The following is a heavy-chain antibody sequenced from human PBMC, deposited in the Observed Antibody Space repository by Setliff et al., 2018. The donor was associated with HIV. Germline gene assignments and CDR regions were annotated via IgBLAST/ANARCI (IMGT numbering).Heavy chain of an antibody. V-gene: IGHV4-34*01. CDR1: GGTFNGYY. CDR3: ARARRAGSGPKYFQH. Sequence: SETLSLTCAVYGGTFNGYYWSWIRQPPGKGLEWIGEINHSGSTNYNPSLKSRVTMSVDKSKNQFSLRLSSVTAADTAVYYCARARRAGSGPKYFQHWGQGTLVTVSS. CDR2: INHSGST. J-gene: IGHJ1*01. D-gene: IGHD2-15*01.